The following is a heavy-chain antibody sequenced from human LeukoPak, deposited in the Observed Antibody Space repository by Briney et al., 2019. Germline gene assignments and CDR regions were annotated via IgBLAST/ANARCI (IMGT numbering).Heavy chain of an antibody. CDR1: GGSISSYY. V-gene: IGHV4-59*12. CDR3: AGVMDTARGPKYYFDY. CDR2: IYYSGST. Sequence: PSETLSLTCTVSGGSISSYYWSWIRQPPGKGLEWIGYIYYSGSTNYNPSLKSRVTISVDTSKNQFSLKLSSVTAADTAVYYCAGVMDTARGPKYYFDYWGQGTLVTVSS. D-gene: IGHD5-18*01. J-gene: IGHJ4*02.